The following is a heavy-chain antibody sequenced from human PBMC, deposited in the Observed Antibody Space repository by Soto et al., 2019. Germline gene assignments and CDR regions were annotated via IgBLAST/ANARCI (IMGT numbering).Heavy chain of an antibody. CDR2: ISSSSSYI. D-gene: IGHD3-22*01. Sequence: EVQLVESGGGLVPPGGSLRLSCAASGFTFNNYTMNWVRQAPGKGLEWVSSISSSSSYIFYADSVKGRFTISRDNAKKSLYLQMNSLRAEDTAVYYCARSHYYDSSGYYTPYYFDYWGQGTLVTVSS. CDR1: GFTFNNYT. CDR3: ARSHYYDSSGYYTPYYFDY. V-gene: IGHV3-21*01. J-gene: IGHJ4*02.